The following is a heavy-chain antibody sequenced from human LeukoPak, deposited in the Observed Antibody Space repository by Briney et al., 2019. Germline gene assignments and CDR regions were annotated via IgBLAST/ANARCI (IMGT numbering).Heavy chain of an antibody. D-gene: IGHD5-18*01. V-gene: IGHV4-39*07. J-gene: IGHJ4*02. CDR3: ARVGYSSTADY. CDR2: IYYSGIT. CDR1: GDSISTTNYY. Sequence: SETLSLTCAVSGDSISTTNYYWGWIRQPPGKGLEWIGIIYYSGITHYNPSLKSRVTILVDTSKNQFSLKLSSVTAADTAVYYCARVGYSSTADYWGQGTLVTVSS.